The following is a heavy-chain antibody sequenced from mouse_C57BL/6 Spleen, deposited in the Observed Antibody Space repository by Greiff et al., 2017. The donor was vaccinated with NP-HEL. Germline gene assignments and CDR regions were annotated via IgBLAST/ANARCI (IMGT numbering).Heavy chain of an antibody. V-gene: IGHV1-64*01. J-gene: IGHJ3*01. CDR2: IHPNSGST. Sequence: QVQLQQPGAELVKPGASVKLSCKASGYTFTSYWMHWVKQRPGQGLEWIGMIHPNSGSTNYNEKFKSKATLTVDKSSSTAYMQRSSLTSEDAAVYYCARDYYGSSVFAYWGQGTLVTVSA. CDR1: GYTFTSYW. CDR3: ARDYYGSSVFAY. D-gene: IGHD1-1*01.